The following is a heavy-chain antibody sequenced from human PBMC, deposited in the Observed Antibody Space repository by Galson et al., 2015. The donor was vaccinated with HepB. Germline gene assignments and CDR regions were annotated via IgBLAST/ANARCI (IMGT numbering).Heavy chain of an antibody. Sequence: SLRLSCAASGFTFSSYWMSWVRQAPGKGLEWVANIKQDGSEKYYVDSVKGRFTISRDNAKNSLYLQMNSLRAEDTAVYYCARGPMVRGVGFVYWGQGTLVTVSS. D-gene: IGHD3-10*01. CDR1: GFTFSSYW. CDR3: ARGPMVRGVGFVY. CDR2: IKQDGSEK. V-gene: IGHV3-7*03. J-gene: IGHJ4*02.